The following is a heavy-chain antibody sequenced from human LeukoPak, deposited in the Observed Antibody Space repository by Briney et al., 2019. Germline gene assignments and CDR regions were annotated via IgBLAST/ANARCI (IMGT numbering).Heavy chain of an antibody. CDR2: IYPGDSDT. J-gene: IGHJ4*02. CDR1: GYSFTSYW. Sequence: GESLKISCKSSGYSFTSYWIGWVRQMPGKGLEWMGIIYPGDSDTRYSPSFQGQVTISADNSISTAYLQWSSLKASDTAMYYCARRRREGYSGSYYFDYWGQGTLVTVSS. CDR3: ARRRREGYSGSYYFDY. D-gene: IGHD1-26*01. V-gene: IGHV5-51*01.